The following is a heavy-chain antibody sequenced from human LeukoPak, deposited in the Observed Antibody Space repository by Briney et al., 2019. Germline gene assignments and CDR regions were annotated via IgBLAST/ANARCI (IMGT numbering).Heavy chain of an antibody. CDR1: GITFSTYA. D-gene: IGHD4-11*01. Sequence: PGGSLRLSCAASGITFSTYAMRWVRQARGKGLEWVSGITGSGDTTYYADSVKGRFTISRDNSKNTLYLQMNSLRADDTAVYYCADSNYWYPVDYWGQGTLVTVSS. CDR2: ITGSGDTT. CDR3: ADSNYWYPVDY. V-gene: IGHV3-23*01. J-gene: IGHJ4*02.